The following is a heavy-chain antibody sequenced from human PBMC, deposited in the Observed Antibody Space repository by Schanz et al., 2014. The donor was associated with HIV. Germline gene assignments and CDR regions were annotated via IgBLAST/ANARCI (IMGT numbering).Heavy chain of an antibody. CDR2: ISYDGSRK. CDR3: AKSNGGDTAVVQYYFDY. V-gene: IGHV3-30*18. CDR1: GFSFDTFG. Sequence: QVQLVESGGGVVQPGRSLRLSCAGSGFSFDTFGIHWVRQAPGKGLEWVSVISYDGSRKHFADSVKGRFTISRDNAKNSLYLNMYSLRAEDTAVYFCAKSNGGDTAVVQYYFDYWGQGTLVSVSS. J-gene: IGHJ4*02. D-gene: IGHD5-18*01.